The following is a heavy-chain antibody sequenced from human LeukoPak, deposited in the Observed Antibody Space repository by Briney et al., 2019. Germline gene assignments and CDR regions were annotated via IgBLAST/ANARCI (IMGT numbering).Heavy chain of an antibody. V-gene: IGHV4-59*01. Sequence: SETLSLTCSFSGGSISSYYWSWIRQPPGKGLEWIGYIYYSGSTNYNPSLRSRVTISVDTSKNQFSLKLSSVTAADTAVYYCARSGVGPPVTEPFDYWGQGTLVIVFS. J-gene: IGHJ4*02. D-gene: IGHD3-10*01. CDR1: GGSISSYY. CDR2: IYYSGST. CDR3: ARSGVGPPVTEPFDY.